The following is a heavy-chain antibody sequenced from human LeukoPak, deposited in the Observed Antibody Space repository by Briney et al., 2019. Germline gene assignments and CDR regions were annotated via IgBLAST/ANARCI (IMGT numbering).Heavy chain of an antibody. J-gene: IGHJ3*02. CDR2: IWYGGSNK. D-gene: IGHD6-13*01. Sequence: GGSLRLSCAASGFIFSSYGMHWVRQAPGKGLEWVAVIWYGGSNKYYADSVKGRFTISRDNSKNTLYLQMNSLRAEDTAVYYCAKGGYSGIDAFDIWGQGTMVTVSS. CDR3: AKGGYSGIDAFDI. CDR1: GFIFSSYG. V-gene: IGHV3-30*02.